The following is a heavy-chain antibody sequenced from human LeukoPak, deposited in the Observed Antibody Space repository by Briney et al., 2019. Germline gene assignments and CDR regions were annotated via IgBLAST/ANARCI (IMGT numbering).Heavy chain of an antibody. Sequence: SETLSLTCTVSGYSISSGYYWGWIRQPPGKGLEWIGSIYYSGSTYYNPSLKSRVTISVDTSKNQFSLKLSSVTAADTAVYYCARARAANYYDSSGYRAFDIWGQGTMVTVSS. V-gene: IGHV4-38-2*02. CDR2: IYYSGST. CDR3: ARARAANYYDSSGYRAFDI. D-gene: IGHD3-22*01. J-gene: IGHJ3*02. CDR1: GYSISSGYY.